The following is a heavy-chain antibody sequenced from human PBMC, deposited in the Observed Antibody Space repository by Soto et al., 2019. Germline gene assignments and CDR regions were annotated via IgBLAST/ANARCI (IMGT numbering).Heavy chain of an antibody. Sequence: QVQLVQSGAEVKKPGSSVKVSCKASGGTFSSYAISWVRQAPGQGLAWMGGIIPIFGTANYAQKFQGRVTIAADESTSTAYLELSSLRSEDTAVYYCSRGIAVVGTGYYYYGMDVWGQGTTVTVPS. CDR3: SRGIAVVGTGYYYYGMDV. CDR2: IIPIFGTA. V-gene: IGHV1-69*01. J-gene: IGHJ6*02. D-gene: IGHD6-19*01. CDR1: GGTFSSYA.